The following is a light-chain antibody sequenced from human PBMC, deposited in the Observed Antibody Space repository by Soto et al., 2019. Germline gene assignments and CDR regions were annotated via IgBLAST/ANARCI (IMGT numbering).Light chain of an antibody. CDR1: SSDVGAYNY. V-gene: IGLV2-14*01. J-gene: IGLJ1*01. CDR2: EVS. CDR3: SSYRSTSNYV. Sequence: QSVLTQPASVSGSPGQSITIPCTGTSSDVGAYNYVSWFQQHPDKVPKLMIYEVSNRPSGVSNRFSGSKSGNTASLTISGLRAEDEADYYCSSYRSTSNYVFGSGTKVTVL.